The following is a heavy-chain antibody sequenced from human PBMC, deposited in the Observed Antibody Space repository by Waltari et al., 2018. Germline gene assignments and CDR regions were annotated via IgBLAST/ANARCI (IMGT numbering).Heavy chain of an antibody. J-gene: IGHJ4*02. V-gene: IGHV4-38-2*02. CDR3: ARQDVVLMAAAPTHFDH. D-gene: IGHD2-15*01. Sequence: QVQLQESGPGLVKPSETLSLTCTVSAFSISSGYYWGWIRQPPGKGLEWIGSIYHSGNTYYNPPLKMRVTISVETSKNQFSRKLSSVTAADTAVYYCARQDVVLMAAAPTHFDHWGQGTPVTVSS. CDR1: AFSISSGYY. CDR2: IYHSGNT.